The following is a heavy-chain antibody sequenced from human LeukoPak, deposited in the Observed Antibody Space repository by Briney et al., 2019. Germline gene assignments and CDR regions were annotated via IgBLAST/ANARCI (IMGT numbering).Heavy chain of an antibody. Sequence: GASVKVSCKASGYTFTSYGISWVRQAPGQGLEWMGWISAYNGNTNYAQKLQGRVTMTTDTSTSTAYMELRRLRSDDTAVYYCAGDKLGGGSGSYSYWGQGTLVTVSS. V-gene: IGHV1-18*01. CDR2: ISAYNGNT. D-gene: IGHD3-10*01. J-gene: IGHJ4*02. CDR3: AGDKLGGGSGSYSY. CDR1: GYTFTSYG.